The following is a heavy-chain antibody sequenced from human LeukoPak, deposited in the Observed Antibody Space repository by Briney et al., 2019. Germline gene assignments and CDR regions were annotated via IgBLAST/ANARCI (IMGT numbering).Heavy chain of an antibody. CDR1: GYSISSGYY. J-gene: IGHJ4*02. V-gene: IGHV4-38-2*02. CDR3: AREKGYMVRGKLGY. CDR2: IYHSGST. Sequence: SETLSLTCTVSGYSISSGYYWGWIRQPPGKGLEWIGSIYHSGSTYYNPSLKSRVTISVDTSKNQFSLKLSSVTAADTAVYYCAREKGYMVRGKLGYWGQGTLVTVSS. D-gene: IGHD3-10*01.